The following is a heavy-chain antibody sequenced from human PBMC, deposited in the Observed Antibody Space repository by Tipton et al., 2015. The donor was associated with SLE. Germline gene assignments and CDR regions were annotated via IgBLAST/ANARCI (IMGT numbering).Heavy chain of an antibody. Sequence: LRLSCTVSGGSISSHYWSWIRQAPGKGLEWIGYISNSETTNYNPSLKSRVTISVDTSKNQFSLKLRSVTAADAAIYYCAGAVGTAAGLRDYWGQGTLVTVSS. D-gene: IGHD6-13*01. CDR1: GGSISSHY. CDR3: AGAVGTAAGLRDY. V-gene: IGHV4-59*11. J-gene: IGHJ4*02. CDR2: ISNSETT.